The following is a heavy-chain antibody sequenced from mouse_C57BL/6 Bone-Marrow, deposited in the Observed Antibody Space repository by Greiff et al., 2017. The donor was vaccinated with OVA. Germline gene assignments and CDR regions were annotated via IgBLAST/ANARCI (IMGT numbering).Heavy chain of an antibody. CDR3: VRHAWDGNWYFDV. D-gene: IGHD4-1*01. Sequence: GGGLVQPKGSLKLSCAASGFSFNTYAMNWVRQAPGKGLEWVARIRSKSNNYATYYADSVKDRFTISRDDSESMLYLQMNNLKTEDTAMYYCVRHAWDGNWYFDVWGTGTTVTVSS. V-gene: IGHV10-1*01. CDR2: IRSKSNNYAT. CDR1: GFSFNTYA. J-gene: IGHJ1*03.